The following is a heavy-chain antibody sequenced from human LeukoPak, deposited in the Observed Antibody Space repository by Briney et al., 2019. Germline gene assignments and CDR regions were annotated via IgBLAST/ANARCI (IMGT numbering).Heavy chain of an antibody. CDR3: ARVACGGGSCHYN. D-gene: IGHD2-15*01. J-gene: IGHJ4*02. CDR1: GFTFSDYY. V-gene: IGHV3-11*06. Sequence: GGSLRLSCAASGFTFSDYYISWVRQAPGKGLEWVSYISSTSDYTNYADSVKGRFTISRDNAQKSLFLQMNSLRVEETAVYYCARVACGGGSCHYNWGQGTLVTVSS. CDR2: ISSTSDYT.